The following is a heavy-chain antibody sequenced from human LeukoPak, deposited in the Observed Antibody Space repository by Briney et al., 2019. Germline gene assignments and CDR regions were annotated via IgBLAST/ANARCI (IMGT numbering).Heavy chain of an antibody. CDR1: GGSISSYY. J-gene: IGHJ4*02. V-gene: IGHV4-59*01. D-gene: IGHD3-22*01. CDR2: IYYSGT. CDR3: AREVRQSGFFEY. Sequence: SETLSLTCTVSGGSISSYYWSWIRQAPGKGLEWIGSIYYSGTDYTPSLKSRVTISVDTSKSQFSLKLNSVTAADTAVYYCAREVRQSGFFEYWGQGTLVTVSS.